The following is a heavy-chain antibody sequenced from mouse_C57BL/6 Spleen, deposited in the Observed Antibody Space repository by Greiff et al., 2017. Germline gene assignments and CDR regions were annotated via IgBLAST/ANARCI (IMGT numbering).Heavy chain of an antibody. D-gene: IGHD1-1*01. CDR2: IPPNSGST. V-gene: IGHV1-64*01. Sequence: QVQLQQPGAELVRPGTSVKLSCKASGYTFTSYWMHWVKQRPGQGLEWIGMIPPNSGSTNYNEKFKSKATLTVDKSSRTAYMQLSSLTSEDSAVYYCASITTVVEGFAYWGQGTLVTVSA. CDR3: ASITTVVEGFAY. CDR1: GYTFTSYW. J-gene: IGHJ3*01.